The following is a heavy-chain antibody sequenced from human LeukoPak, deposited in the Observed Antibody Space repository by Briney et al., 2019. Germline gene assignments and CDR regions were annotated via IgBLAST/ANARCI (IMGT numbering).Heavy chain of an antibody. CDR3: ARERNYYDSSGYYL. CDR2: INPNSGGT. D-gene: IGHD3-22*01. Sequence: ASVKVSCKASGYTFTGYYMHWVRQAPGQGLEWMGWINPNSGGTNYAQKFQGRVTMTRDTSISTAYMELSRLRSDDTAMYYCARERNYYDSSGYYLWGQGTLVTVSS. V-gene: IGHV1-2*02. CDR1: GYTFTGYY. J-gene: IGHJ4*02.